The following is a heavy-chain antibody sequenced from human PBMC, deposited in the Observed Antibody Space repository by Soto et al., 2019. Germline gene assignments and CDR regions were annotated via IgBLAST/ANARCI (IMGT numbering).Heavy chain of an antibody. V-gene: IGHV1-18*01. CDR3: ARDGWYVGDY. J-gene: IGHJ4*02. D-gene: IGHD6-19*01. Sequence: EASVKVSCKASGFTFASSAVHWVRQARGQGLEWIGWIIVDNGNTNYAQKLQGRVTMTTDTSTSTAYMELRSLRSDDTAVYYCARDGWYVGDYWGQGTLVTVSS. CDR2: IIVDNGNT. CDR1: GFTFASSA.